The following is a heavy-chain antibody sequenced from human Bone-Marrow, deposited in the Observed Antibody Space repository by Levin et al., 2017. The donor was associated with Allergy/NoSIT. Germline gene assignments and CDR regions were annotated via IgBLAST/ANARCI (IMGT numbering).Heavy chain of an antibody. V-gene: IGHV3-7*04. CDR3: ARDPGPSSPRSGLFS. CDR2: IKPDSSET. J-gene: IGHJ5*02. D-gene: IGHD3-10*01. CDR1: GFRFSDYW. Sequence: GGSLRLSCAASGFRFSDYWMTWVRQAPGKGLEWLANIKPDSSETDFADSVKGRFSISRDNAKNSLYLQMYSLRADDTGVYYCARDPGPSSPRSGLFSWGQGILVTVSS.